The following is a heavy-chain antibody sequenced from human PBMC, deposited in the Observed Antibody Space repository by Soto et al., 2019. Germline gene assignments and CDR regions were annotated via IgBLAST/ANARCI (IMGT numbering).Heavy chain of an antibody. D-gene: IGHD3-22*01. J-gene: IGHJ6*02. CDR3: ARDESDSSGYLYYYYGMDV. Sequence: SVKVSCKASGGTFSSYAISWVRQAPGQGLEWMGGIIPIFGTANYAQKFQGRVTITADESTSTAYMELSSLRSEDTAVYYCARDESDSSGYLYYYYGMDVWGQGTTVTVSS. CDR2: IIPIFGTA. CDR1: GGTFSSYA. V-gene: IGHV1-69*13.